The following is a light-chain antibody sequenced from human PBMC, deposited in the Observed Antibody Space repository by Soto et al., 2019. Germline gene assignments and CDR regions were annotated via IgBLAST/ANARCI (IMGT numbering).Light chain of an antibody. V-gene: IGKV3-15*01. CDR1: QSVSSN. CDR3: QQYNNWPPVT. CDR2: GAS. Sequence: EIVMTQSPGTLSVSPGERATLSCRASQSVSSNLAWYQQKPGQAPRLLIYGASTRATGIPDRFSGSGSGTDFTLTISRLEPEDFAVYYCQQYNNWPPVTFGPGTKVDIK. J-gene: IGKJ3*01.